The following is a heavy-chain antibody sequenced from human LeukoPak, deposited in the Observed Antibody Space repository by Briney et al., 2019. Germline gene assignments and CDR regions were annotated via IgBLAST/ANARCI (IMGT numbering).Heavy chain of an antibody. Sequence: GGSLRLSCAASGFTVSSNYMTWVRQAPGKGLEWVSVIHKNAITYYADTVKGRFTISRDNSKNTLYLQMNSLRAEDTAVYYCAKDSSKIRTFIVATKGYFDYWGQGILVTVSS. D-gene: IGHD5-12*01. V-gene: IGHV3-66*03. CDR3: AKDSSKIRTFIVATKGYFDY. J-gene: IGHJ4*02. CDR2: IHKNAIT. CDR1: GFTVSSNY.